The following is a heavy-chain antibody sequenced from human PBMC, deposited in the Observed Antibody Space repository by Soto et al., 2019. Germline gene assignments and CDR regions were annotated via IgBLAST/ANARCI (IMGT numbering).Heavy chain of an antibody. CDR1: GFNFSNHW. V-gene: IGHV3-74*01. D-gene: IGHD2-21*02. J-gene: IGHJ5*02. Sequence: GALRGAGSASGFNFSNHWRHWVRQRAAEGLVWVSRITSDGKSKAYAESVKGRFAISRDNAKNTLYLQMNGLTAEDTAVYYCARESGDWPLNWFDPWGQGTLVTVYS. CDR3: ARESGDWPLNWFDP. CDR2: ITSDGKSK.